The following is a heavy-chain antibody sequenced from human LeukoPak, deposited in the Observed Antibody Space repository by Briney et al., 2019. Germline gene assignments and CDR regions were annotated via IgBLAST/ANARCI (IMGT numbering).Heavy chain of an antibody. Sequence: GESLKISCKSSGYSFTNYWIGWVRQMPGKGLEWMGIIYPSDPDTKYSPSFQGQVTISADKSISTAYLQWTSLKASDTAMYYCAKLRWPEGDRSSFDFWGQGTLVTVSS. J-gene: IGHJ4*02. CDR3: AKLRWPEGDRSSFDF. V-gene: IGHV5-51*01. D-gene: IGHD4-23*01. CDR1: GYSFTNYW. CDR2: IYPSDPDT.